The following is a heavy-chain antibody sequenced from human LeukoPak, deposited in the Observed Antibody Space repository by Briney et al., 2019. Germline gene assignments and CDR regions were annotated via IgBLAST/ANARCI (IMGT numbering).Heavy chain of an antibody. D-gene: IGHD6-13*01. CDR1: GYTFTGYY. J-gene: IGHJ5*02. CDR3: AKVPPSITAAGNWLDP. Sequence: ASVKVSCKASGYTFTGYYIHWVRQAPGQGLEWMGRINPNTSGTNYAQKFQGRVTMTRDTSITTAYMELSRLTSDDTAIYYCAKVPPSITAAGNWLDPWGQGALVTVSS. V-gene: IGHV1-2*06. CDR2: INPNTSGT.